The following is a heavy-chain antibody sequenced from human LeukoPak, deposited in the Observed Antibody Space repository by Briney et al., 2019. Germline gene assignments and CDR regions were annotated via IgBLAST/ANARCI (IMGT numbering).Heavy chain of an antibody. J-gene: IGHJ4*02. CDR2: ISYDGSNK. CDR1: GFTFSSYV. CDR3: ARGDTSGWERGDY. V-gene: IGHV3-30-3*01. Sequence: GGSLRLSCVASGFTFSSYVMHWVRQAPGKGLEWVVVISYDGSNKYYTDSVKGRFTISRDNSKNTLYLQMNSLRAEDTAVYYCARGDTSGWERGDYWGQGTLVTVSS. D-gene: IGHD6-19*01.